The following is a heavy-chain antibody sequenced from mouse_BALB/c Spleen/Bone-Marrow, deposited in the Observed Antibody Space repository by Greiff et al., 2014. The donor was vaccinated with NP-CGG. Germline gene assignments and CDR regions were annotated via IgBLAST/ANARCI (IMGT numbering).Heavy chain of an antibody. CDR3: ARHRYDYDGAMDY. Sequence: VQLQQSGGGLVQPGESLKLSCESNKYEFPPHGMSWVRKTPEKRLELVAAINSDGGSTYYPDTMERRFIISRDNTKKTLYLQMSSLRSEDTALYYCARHRYDYDGAMDYWGQGTSVTVSS. CDR1: KYEFPPHG. CDR2: INSDGGST. J-gene: IGHJ4*01. V-gene: IGHV5-2*01. D-gene: IGHD2-4*01.